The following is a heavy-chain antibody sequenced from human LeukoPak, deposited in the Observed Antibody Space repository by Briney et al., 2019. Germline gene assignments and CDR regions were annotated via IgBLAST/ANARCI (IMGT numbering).Heavy chain of an antibody. CDR3: ARDPGYSSGWYGGVVDY. J-gene: IGHJ4*02. Sequence: GGSLGLSCVASGSTFSSYNMNWVRQAPGKGLEWVSYISSSSSTKDYADSVKGRFTISRDDAKNSLYLQMNSLRAEDTAVYYCARDPGYSSGWYGGVVDYWGQGTLVTVSS. V-gene: IGHV3-48*01. CDR1: GSTFSSYN. D-gene: IGHD6-19*01. CDR2: ISSSSSTK.